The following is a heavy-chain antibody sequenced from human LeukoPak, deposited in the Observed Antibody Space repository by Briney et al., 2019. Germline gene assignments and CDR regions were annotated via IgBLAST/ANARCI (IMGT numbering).Heavy chain of an antibody. D-gene: IGHD3-16*02. J-gene: IGHJ3*02. Sequence: GGSLRLSCAASGFTFSSYAMSWVRQAPGKGLEWVSAISGSGGSTYYADSVKGRFTISRDHSKNTLYLKMNSLRAEDTAVYYCAKDPYDYVWGSYRPHDAFDIWGQGTMVTVSS. CDR2: ISGSGGST. V-gene: IGHV3-23*01. CDR1: GFTFSSYA. CDR3: AKDPYDYVWGSYRPHDAFDI.